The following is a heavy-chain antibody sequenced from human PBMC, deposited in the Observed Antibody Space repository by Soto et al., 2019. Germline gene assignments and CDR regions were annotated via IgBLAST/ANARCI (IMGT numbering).Heavy chain of an antibody. J-gene: IGHJ5*02. D-gene: IGHD2-2*01. CDR3: ARARVEVVPAAIAAGWFDP. CDR2: ISAYNGNT. Sequence: ASVKVSCKASGYTFTSYGISWVRQAPGQGLEWMGWISAYNGNTNYAQKLQGRVTMTTDTSTSTAYMELRSLRSDDTAVYDCARARVEVVPAAIAAGWFDPWGQGTLVTVSS. CDR1: GYTFTSYG. V-gene: IGHV1-18*01.